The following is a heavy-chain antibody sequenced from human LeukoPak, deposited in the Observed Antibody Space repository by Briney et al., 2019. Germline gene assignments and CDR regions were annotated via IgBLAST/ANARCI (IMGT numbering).Heavy chain of an antibody. Sequence: LPGGSLRLSCAVSGFTITSYGMHWVRQAPGKGLEWVAVLSYDGINKFYADFVKGRFTISRDNSRNTLFLQMNSLRAEDTAVYYCAKPPAAARYYFDYWGQGTLVTVSS. J-gene: IGHJ4*02. CDR3: AKPPAAARYYFDY. CDR2: LSYDGINK. V-gene: IGHV3-30*18. D-gene: IGHD6-13*01. CDR1: GFTITSYG.